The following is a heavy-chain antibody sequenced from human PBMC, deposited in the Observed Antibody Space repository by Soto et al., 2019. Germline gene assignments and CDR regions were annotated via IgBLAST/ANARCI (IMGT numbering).Heavy chain of an antibody. J-gene: IGHJ4*02. D-gene: IGHD2-2*01. CDR1: GFTVSSNY. Sequence: GGSLRLSCAASGFTVSSNYMSWVRQAPGKGLEWVSVIYSGGSTYYADSVKGRFTISRDNSKNTLYLQMNSLRAEDTAVYYCARHVPDCSSTSCYVRAAHWGQGTLVTVSS. V-gene: IGHV3-66*04. CDR2: IYSGGST. CDR3: ARHVPDCSSTSCYVRAAH.